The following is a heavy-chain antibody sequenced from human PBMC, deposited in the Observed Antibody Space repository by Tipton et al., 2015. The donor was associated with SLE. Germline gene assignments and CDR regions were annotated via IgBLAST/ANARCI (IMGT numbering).Heavy chain of an antibody. J-gene: IGHJ4*02. CDR3: ARDGSSSSSAFDY. CDR1: GFTFSSYA. D-gene: IGHD6-6*01. Sequence: SLRLSCSASGFTFSSYAMHWVRQAPGKGLEWVSAISGSGGSTYYADSVKGRFTISRDNSKNSLYLQMNSLRAEDTAVYYCARDGSSSSSAFDYWGQGTLVTVSS. V-gene: IGHV3-23*01. CDR2: ISGSGGST.